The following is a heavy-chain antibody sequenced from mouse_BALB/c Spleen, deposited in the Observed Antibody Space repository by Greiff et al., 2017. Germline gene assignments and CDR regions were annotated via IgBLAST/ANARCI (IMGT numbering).Heavy chain of an antibody. CDR3: ASYDYDVH. J-gene: IGHJ3*01. CDR1: GFTFSSYG. CDR2: INSNGGST. V-gene: IGHV5-6-3*01. D-gene: IGHD2-4*01. Sequence: DVMLVESGGGLVQPGGSLKLSCAASGFTFSSYGMSWVRQTPDKRLELVATINSNGGSTYYPDSVKGRFTISRDNAKNTLYLQMSSLKSEDTAMYYCASYDYDVHWGQGTLVTVSA.